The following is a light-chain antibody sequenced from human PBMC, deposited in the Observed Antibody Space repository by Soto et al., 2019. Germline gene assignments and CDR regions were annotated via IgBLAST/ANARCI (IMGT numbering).Light chain of an antibody. CDR2: EVS. Sequence: QSALTQPPSASGSPGQSVTISCTGTSSDVGDYNYVSWYQQHPGKAPKLMIYEVSKRTSGVPDRFSGSKSGNTASLTVSGLQAEDEADYYCSSYAGSNNLVFGGGTKLTVL. CDR1: SSDVGDYNY. J-gene: IGLJ2*01. V-gene: IGLV2-8*01. CDR3: SSYAGSNNLV.